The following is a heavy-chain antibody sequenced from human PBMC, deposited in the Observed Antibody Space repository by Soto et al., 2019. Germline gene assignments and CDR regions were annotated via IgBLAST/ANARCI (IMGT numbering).Heavy chain of an antibody. CDR2: ISTSGSPA. CDR1: GFAFRHNY. J-gene: IGHJ4*02. Sequence: GGSLRLSCTVSGFAFRHNYLTWIRQAPGKGLEWLSYISTSGSPAYYADSVKGRFTISTDNAKKSLYLQMDSLRAEDTGVYYCATGGIYYEAGGQGTLVTVAS. D-gene: IGHD1-26*01. V-gene: IGHV3-11*01. CDR3: ATGGIYYEA.